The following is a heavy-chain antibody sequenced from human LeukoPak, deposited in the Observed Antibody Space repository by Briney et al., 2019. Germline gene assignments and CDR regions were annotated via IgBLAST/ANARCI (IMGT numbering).Heavy chain of an antibody. D-gene: IGHD6-6*01. CDR1: GCTFSSHV. CDR2: ISYDGNRK. CDR3: AKDFYGEYSRSCGRDV. J-gene: IGHJ6*02. V-gene: IGHV3-30-3*01. Sequence: GGALRLSCAASGCTFSSHVFHWVRQAPGKGLEWLAMISYDGNRKYYADSVKGRFTISNDNSKNTLYLQMSSLRAEDTPLYYCAKDFYGEYSRSCGRDVWGQGTTVTVS.